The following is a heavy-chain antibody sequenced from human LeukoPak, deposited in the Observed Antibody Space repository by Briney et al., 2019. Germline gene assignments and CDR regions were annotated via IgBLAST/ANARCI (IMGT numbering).Heavy chain of an antibody. Sequence: GGSLRLSCAASGFTVSSSYMSWVRQAPGKGLEWVSVIYSGGSTYYADSAKGRFTISRENSKNTLYLQMNSLRAEDPAVYYCARDLSGYSSGWTGYYGMDVWGQGTTVTVS. J-gene: IGHJ6*02. D-gene: IGHD6-19*01. CDR3: ARDLSGYSSGWTGYYGMDV. V-gene: IGHV3-66*01. CDR2: IYSGGST. CDR1: GFTVSSSY.